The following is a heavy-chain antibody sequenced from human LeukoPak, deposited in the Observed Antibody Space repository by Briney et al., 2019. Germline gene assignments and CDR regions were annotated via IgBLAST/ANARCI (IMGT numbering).Heavy chain of an antibody. Sequence: ETLSLTCAVFGDSISNNNCYSWVRQSPGKGLEWVANIKKDGSEKYYVDSVEGRFTVSRDNAKNSLYLQMNSLRVEDTAVYYCARDDGYRGVDYWGQGTLATVSS. CDR1: GDSISNNNC. V-gene: IGHV3-7*01. D-gene: IGHD5-24*01. CDR3: ARDDGYRGVDY. J-gene: IGHJ4*02. CDR2: IKKDGSEK.